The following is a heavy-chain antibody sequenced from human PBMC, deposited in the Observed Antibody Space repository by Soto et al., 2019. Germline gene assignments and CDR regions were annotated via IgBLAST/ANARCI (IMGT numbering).Heavy chain of an antibody. CDR1: GYTFTSYY. J-gene: IGHJ3*02. CDR2: INPSGGST. V-gene: IGHV1-46*01. D-gene: IGHD6-19*01. Sequence: GASLKVSCKASGYTFTSYYMHWVRQAPGQGLEWMGIINPSGGSTSYAQKFQGRVTMTRDTSTSTVYMELSSLRSEDTAVYYCAGTVASGFHAFDIWGQGTMVTVSS. CDR3: AGTVASGFHAFDI.